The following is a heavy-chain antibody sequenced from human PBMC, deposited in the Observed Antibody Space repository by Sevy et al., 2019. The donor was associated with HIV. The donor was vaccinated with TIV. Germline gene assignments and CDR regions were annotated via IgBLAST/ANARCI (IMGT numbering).Heavy chain of an antibody. D-gene: IGHD4-17*01. V-gene: IGHV3-33*01. CDR3: ASDLEFYDYGDYGPAFNLDY. Sequence: GGSLRLSCAASGFTFSTYGMHWVRQAPGKGLEWLAVIWFAGSNEYHADSMKGRFTISRDIAKNTLHLQMNRLRAEDTAVYYCASDLEFYDYGDYGPAFNLDYWGRGTLVTVSS. CDR1: GFTFSTYG. CDR2: IWFAGSNE. J-gene: IGHJ4*02.